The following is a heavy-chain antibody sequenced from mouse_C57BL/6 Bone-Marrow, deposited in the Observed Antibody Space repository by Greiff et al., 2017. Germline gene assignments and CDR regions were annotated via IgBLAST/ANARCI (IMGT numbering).Heavy chain of an antibody. CDR1: GYTFTSYT. CDR2: INPSSGYT. CDR3: ARSDYDYDPRD. V-gene: IGHV1-4*01. D-gene: IGHD2-4*01. Sequence: QVQLQQSGAELARPGASVKMSCKASGYTFTSYTMHWVKQRPGQGLEWIGYINPSSGYTKYNQKFQDQATLTADKSSSTAYMQLSSLTSEDSAFYYCARSDYDYDPRDWGQGTTLTGSS. J-gene: IGHJ2*01.